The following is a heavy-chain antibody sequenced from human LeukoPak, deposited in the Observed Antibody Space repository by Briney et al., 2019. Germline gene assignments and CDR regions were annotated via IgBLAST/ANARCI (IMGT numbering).Heavy chain of an antibody. CDR3: ARDYYYYDSSGYHPSYYYGMDV. CDR1: GFTFDDYG. J-gene: IGHJ6*02. CDR2: INWNGGST. D-gene: IGHD3-22*01. V-gene: IGHV3-20*04. Sequence: GGSLRLSCAASGFTFDDYGMSWVRQAPGKGLEWVSGINWNGGSTGYADSVKGRFTISRDNSKNTLYLQMNSLRAEDTAVYYCARDYYYYDSSGYHPSYYYGMDVWGQGTTVTVSS.